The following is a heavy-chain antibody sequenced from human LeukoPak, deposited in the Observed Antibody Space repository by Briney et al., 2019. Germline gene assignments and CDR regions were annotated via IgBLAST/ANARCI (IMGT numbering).Heavy chain of an antibody. Sequence: FTSSGSGFTFNDSWMNWVRQAPGKGLEWVANMDPSGTQTRHVDSVKGRFTISKDDPGTSLYLEMHSLRAEDTAIYYCAIWTSGNYWGQGALVTVSS. CDR2: MDPSGTQT. V-gene: IGHV3-7*01. J-gene: IGHJ4*02. CDR3: AIWTSGNY. CDR1: GFTFNDSW. D-gene: IGHD1-1*01.